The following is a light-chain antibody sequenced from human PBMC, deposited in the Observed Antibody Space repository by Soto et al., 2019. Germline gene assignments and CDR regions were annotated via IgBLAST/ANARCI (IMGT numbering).Light chain of an antibody. Sequence: DIQVTQSPSSLSASVGDRVTITCRASQNINIFLNWYQQRPGEAPKLLIYGASSLQSGVPSRFSGSGAGTDFPLAISGLQPEYFATYYRQQSYTTPQTFGQGTKVEIK. CDR3: QQSYTTPQT. CDR2: GAS. J-gene: IGKJ1*01. V-gene: IGKV1-39*01. CDR1: QNINIF.